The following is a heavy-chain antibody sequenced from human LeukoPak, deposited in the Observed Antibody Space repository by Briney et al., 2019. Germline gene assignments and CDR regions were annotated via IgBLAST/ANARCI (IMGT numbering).Heavy chain of an antibody. CDR3: ARDYYDSSGYYYFDY. CDR2: IRYDGSNK. CDR1: GFTFSSYG. D-gene: IGHD3-22*01. V-gene: IGHV3-30*02. Sequence: PGGSLRLSCAASGFTFSSYGMHWVRQAPGKGLEWVTFIRYDGSNKFYADSVKGRFTISRDNAKNSLYLQMNGLRAEDTAVYYCARDYYDSSGYYYFDYWGQGTLVTVSS. J-gene: IGHJ4*02.